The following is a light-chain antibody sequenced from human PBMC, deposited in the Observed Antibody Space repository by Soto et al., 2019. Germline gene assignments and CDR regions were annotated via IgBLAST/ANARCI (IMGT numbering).Light chain of an antibody. J-gene: IGLJ1*01. CDR2: EVN. CDR1: SSAIGAYDY. V-gene: IGLV2-14*01. CDR3: CSFTTTSPHV. Sequence: HSSLPHPGSLSGSPGQSITISCPGTSSAIGAYDYVSWFQQHPGKAPKLMISEVNNRPSGVSNRFSGSKSGNTAYLTISGLQVEDEAEYFCCSFTTTSPHVFGTGT.